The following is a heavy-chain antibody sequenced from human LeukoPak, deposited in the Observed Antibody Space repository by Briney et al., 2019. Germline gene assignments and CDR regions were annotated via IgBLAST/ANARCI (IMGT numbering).Heavy chain of an antibody. CDR1: GGSISSGGYY. V-gene: IGHV4-31*03. CDR3: ARGQNRAPFDY. D-gene: IGHD2/OR15-2a*01. CDR2: IYYSGST. J-gene: IGHJ4*02. Sequence: PSETLSLTCTVSGGSISSGGYYWSWIRQHPGKGLEWIGYIYYSGSTYYNPSLKSRVTISVDTSKNQFSLKLSSVTAADTAVYYCARGQNRAPFDYWGQGTLVTVSS.